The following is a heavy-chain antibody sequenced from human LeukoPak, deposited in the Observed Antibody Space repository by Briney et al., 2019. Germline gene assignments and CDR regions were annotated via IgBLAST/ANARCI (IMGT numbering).Heavy chain of an antibody. CDR2: IKHDGSEK. V-gene: IGHV3-7*01. J-gene: IGHJ4*02. D-gene: IGHD5-12*01. Sequence: PGGSLRLSCAASTFTFSNYWMNWVRQAPGKGLEWVATIKHDGSEKHYADSVEGRFTISRDNAMNSLYLQMNSLRAEDTAVYYCARDRGLSGYDLCDYWGQGTLVTVSS. CDR3: ARDRGLSGYDLCDY. CDR1: TFTFSNYW.